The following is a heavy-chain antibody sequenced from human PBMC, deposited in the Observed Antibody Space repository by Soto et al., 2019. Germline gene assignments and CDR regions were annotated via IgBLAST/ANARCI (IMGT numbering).Heavy chain of an antibody. J-gene: IGHJ4*02. CDR2: ISYDGSNK. Sequence: PGGSLRLSCAASGFTFSSYGMHWVRQAPGKGLEWVAVISYDGSNKYYADSVKGRFTISRDNSKNTLYLQMNSLRAEDTAVYYCAKDFPVIDSSGFDYWGQGTLVTVSS. CDR1: GFTFSSYG. D-gene: IGHD3-22*01. V-gene: IGHV3-30*18. CDR3: AKDFPVIDSSGFDY.